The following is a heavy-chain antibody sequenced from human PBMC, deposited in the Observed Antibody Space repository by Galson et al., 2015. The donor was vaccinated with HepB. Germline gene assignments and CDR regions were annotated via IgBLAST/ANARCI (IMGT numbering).Heavy chain of an antibody. Sequence: QSGAEVKKPGESLKISCKGSGYSFTSYWIGWVRQMPGKGLEWMGIIYPGDSDTRYSPSFQGQVTISADKSISTAYLQWSSLKASDTAMYYCARVVVVAATPNWFDPWGQGTLVTVSS. V-gene: IGHV5-51*03. CDR1: GYSFTSYW. D-gene: IGHD2-15*01. J-gene: IGHJ5*02. CDR3: ARVVVVAATPNWFDP. CDR2: IYPGDSDT.